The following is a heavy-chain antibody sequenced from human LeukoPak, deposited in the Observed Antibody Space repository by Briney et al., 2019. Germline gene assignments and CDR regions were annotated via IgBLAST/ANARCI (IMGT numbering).Heavy chain of an antibody. CDR2: IKSKTDGGTT. CDR3: LRDWYGSGSYWQIRESYFDY. CDR1: GFAFSNAW. Sequence: PGGSLRLSCAASGFAFSNAWMSWVRQAPGKGLEWVGRIKSKTDGGTTDYAAPVEGRFTISRDDSKNTLYLQMNSLKTEDTAVYYCLRDWYGSGSYWQIRESYFDYWGQGTLVTVSS. J-gene: IGHJ4*02. D-gene: IGHD3-10*01. V-gene: IGHV3-15*01.